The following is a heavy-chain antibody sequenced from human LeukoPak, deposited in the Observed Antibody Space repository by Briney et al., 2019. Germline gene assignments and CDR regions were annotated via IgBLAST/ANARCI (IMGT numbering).Heavy chain of an antibody. CDR2: INHSGST. V-gene: IGHV4-34*01. J-gene: IGHJ4*02. CDR3: ARVGCSSTSCSYSY. CDR1: GGSLSGYY. Sequence: SETLSLTCAVYGGSLSGYYWSWIRQPPGEGLEWIGEINHSGSTNYNPSLKSRVTISVDTSKNQFSLKLSSVTAADTAVYYCARVGCSSTSCSYSYWGQGTLVTVSS. D-gene: IGHD2-2*01.